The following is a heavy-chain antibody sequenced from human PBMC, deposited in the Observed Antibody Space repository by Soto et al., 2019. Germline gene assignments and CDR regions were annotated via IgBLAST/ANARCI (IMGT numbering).Heavy chain of an antibody. D-gene: IGHD3-3*01. Sequence: SETLSLTCAVYGGSFSGYYWSWIRQPPGKGLEWIGEINHSGSTNYNPSLKSRVTISVDTSKNQFSLKLSSVTAADTAVYYCASFFERLGFDYWGQGTLVTVS. CDR3: ASFFERLGFDY. CDR1: GGSFSGYY. CDR2: INHSGST. V-gene: IGHV4-34*01. J-gene: IGHJ4*02.